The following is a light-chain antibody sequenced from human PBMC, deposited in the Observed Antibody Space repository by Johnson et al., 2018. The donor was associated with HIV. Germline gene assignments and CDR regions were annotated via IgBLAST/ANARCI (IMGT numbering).Light chain of an antibody. J-gene: IGLJ1*01. CDR3: GTWVSSRSSGRYV. CDR2: ENN. CDR1: SSNIGNNY. V-gene: IGLV1-51*02. Sequence: QSVLTQPPSVSAAPGQKVTISCSGSSSNIGNNYVSWYQQLPGAAPKLLIYENNKRPSGIPDRFSGSKSGTSATLGITGLQTGDEADYYCGTWVSSRSSGRYVCGTGTEVTVL.